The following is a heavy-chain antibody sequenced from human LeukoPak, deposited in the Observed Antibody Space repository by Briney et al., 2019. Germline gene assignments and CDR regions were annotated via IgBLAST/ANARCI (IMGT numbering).Heavy chain of an antibody. CDR2: IIPIFGTA. V-gene: IGHV1-69*05. J-gene: IGHJ6*03. CDR1: GGTFSSYA. Sequence: ASVKVSCKASGGTFSSYAISWVRQAPGQGLEWMGGIIPIFGTANYAQKFQGRVTITTDESTSTAYMELSSLRSEDTAVYYCAGAEVVNYYYYYYMDVWGKGTTVTVSS. D-gene: IGHD3-16*02. CDR3: AGAEVVNYYYYYYMDV.